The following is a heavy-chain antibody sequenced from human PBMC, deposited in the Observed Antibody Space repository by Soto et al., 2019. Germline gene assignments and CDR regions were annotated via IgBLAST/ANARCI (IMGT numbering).Heavy chain of an antibody. CDR2: ISHLETT. CDR3: ARGGGYDSFDF. CDR1: RITLSYGGYS. J-gene: IGHJ4*02. Sequence: SETPCRPCSVCRITLSYGGYSWRLIRQPPGKGLEWLGYISHLETTYYNPSLKSRLSLSIDRTRNQFSLSLSSMTAADKDVHHCARGGGYDSFDFWGQGIQVTVSS. D-gene: IGHD2-15*01. V-gene: IGHV4-30-2*01.